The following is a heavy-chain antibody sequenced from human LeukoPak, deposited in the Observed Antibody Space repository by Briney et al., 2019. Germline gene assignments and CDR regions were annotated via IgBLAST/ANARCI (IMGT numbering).Heavy chain of an antibody. Sequence: GGSLRLSCAASGFTFSSYSMQWVRQTPGKGLEWVGIMSNSGENTFYGEAVKGRFTISRDNSQNTLYLQMNSLRAEDTAVYYCAAPTTVVTRTDAFDIWGQGTMVTVSS. J-gene: IGHJ3*02. D-gene: IGHD4-23*01. CDR3: AAPTTVVTRTDAFDI. CDR2: MSNSGENT. V-gene: IGHV3-33*05. CDR1: GFTFSSYS.